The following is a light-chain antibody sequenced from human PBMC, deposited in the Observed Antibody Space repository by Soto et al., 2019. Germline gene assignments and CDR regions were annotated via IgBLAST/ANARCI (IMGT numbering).Light chain of an antibody. CDR1: QAISSY. J-gene: IGKJ4*01. CDR2: AAS. Sequence: IQLTQSPSSLSASVGDRVTITCQASQAISSYLAWYQQKPGKAPKLLIYAASTLQSGVPSRFSGTGSGTDFTLTISSLQPEDFATYYCQQFNSYPPLTFGGGTKVEIK. V-gene: IGKV1-9*01. CDR3: QQFNSYPPLT.